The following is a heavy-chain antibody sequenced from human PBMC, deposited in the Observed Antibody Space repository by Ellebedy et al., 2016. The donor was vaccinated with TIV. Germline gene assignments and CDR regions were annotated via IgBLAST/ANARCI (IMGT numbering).Heavy chain of an antibody. D-gene: IGHD2-2*02. CDR3: ARDPAIPRGRFDT. CDR2: LYYRGSA. Sequence: MPSETLSLTCSVSGSSISSGYYWGWIRQPPGKGLAWIGSLYYRGSAYYNPSLKSRVTVSVDTSKNQFSLNLSSVTAADKAVYYCARDPAIPRGRFDTWGQGTLVTVSS. J-gene: IGHJ5*02. V-gene: IGHV4-38-2*02. CDR1: GSSISSGYY.